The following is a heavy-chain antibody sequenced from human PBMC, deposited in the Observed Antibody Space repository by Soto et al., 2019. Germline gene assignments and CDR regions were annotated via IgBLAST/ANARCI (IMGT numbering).Heavy chain of an antibody. CDR3: ASHGGYIYYFDY. J-gene: IGHJ4*02. CDR2: IGGSGNNT. CDR1: GFTFSSYA. Sequence: EVQLLESGGGLVQPGGSLRLSCAASGFTFSSYAMSWVRQAPGKGLEWVSAIGGSGNNTYYADSVKGRFTISRDNSKNTLYLQMNSLRAEDTAVYYCASHGGYIYYFDYWGQGTLVTVSS. D-gene: IGHD2-15*01. V-gene: IGHV3-23*01.